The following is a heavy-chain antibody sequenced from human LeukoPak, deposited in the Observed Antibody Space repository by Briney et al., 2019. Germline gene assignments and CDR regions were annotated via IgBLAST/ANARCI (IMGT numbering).Heavy chain of an antibody. D-gene: IGHD3-9*01. CDR2: INHSGST. Sequence: SETLSLTCAVYGGSFSGYYWSWIRQPPGKGLEWIGEINHSGSTNYNPSLKSRVTISVDTSKNQFSLKLSSVTAADTAVYYCARPRGPDYDILTGYLYWGQGTQVTVSP. CDR1: GGSFSGYY. J-gene: IGHJ4*02. CDR3: ARPRGPDYDILTGYLY. V-gene: IGHV4-34*01.